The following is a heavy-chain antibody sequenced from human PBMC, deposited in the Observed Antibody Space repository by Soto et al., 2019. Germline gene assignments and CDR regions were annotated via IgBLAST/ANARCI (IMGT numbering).Heavy chain of an antibody. CDR3: ARDKDRQQLGGNYYYLLAV. CDR2: IIPIFATP. Sequence: QVQLMQSGAEVKKPGSSVKVSCKASGGTFSTSAISWVRQAPGEGLQWVGGIIPIFATPDYAQKFQGRVTISADETTATAYLELTSLTTDDPAVYYCARDKDRQQLGGNYYYLLAVWGQGTAITVSS. CDR1: GGTFSTSA. V-gene: IGHV1-69*12. J-gene: IGHJ6*02. D-gene: IGHD3-3*02.